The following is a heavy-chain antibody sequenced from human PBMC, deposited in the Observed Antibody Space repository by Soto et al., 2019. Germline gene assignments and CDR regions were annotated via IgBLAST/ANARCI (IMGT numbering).Heavy chain of an antibody. CDR2: IYHSGST. D-gene: IGHD4-4*01. CDR3: ARDSFTVYYFDS. CDR1: GGSISSGGYS. J-gene: IGHJ4*02. V-gene: IGHV4-30-2*01. Sequence: QLQLQESGSGLVKPSQTLSLSCAVSGGSISSGGYSWNWIRQAPGKGLEWIGYIYHSGSTYYNPSLKSRVTISVDKSNNQFSLKLTSVTDADTAVYFCARDSFTVYYFDSWGQGALVTVSS.